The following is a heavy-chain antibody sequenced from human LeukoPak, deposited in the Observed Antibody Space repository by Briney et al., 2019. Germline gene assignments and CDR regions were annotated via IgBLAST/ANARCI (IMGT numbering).Heavy chain of an antibody. CDR2: ISYDGSNK. Sequence: GGSLRLFCAASGFTFSSYAMHWVRQAPGKGLEWVAVISYDGSNKYYADSVKGRFTISRDNSKNTLYLQMTNLRVEDTAVYYCARGVGQDAFDIWGQGTMVTVSS. V-gene: IGHV3-30*14. CDR1: GFTFSSYA. D-gene: IGHD1-26*01. J-gene: IGHJ3*02. CDR3: ARGVGQDAFDI.